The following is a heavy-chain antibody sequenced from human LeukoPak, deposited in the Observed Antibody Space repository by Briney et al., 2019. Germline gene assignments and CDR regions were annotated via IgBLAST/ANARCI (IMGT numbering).Heavy chain of an antibody. V-gene: IGHV3-23*01. D-gene: IGHD2-21*01. Sequence: GGSLRLSCAASGFTFSSYAMSWVRQAPGKGLEWVSAISGSGGSTYYADSVQGRFTISRDNSKKTLYLQMNSLRAEDTAVYYCAKFLPTHIVVANYYFDYWGQGTLVTVSS. CDR2: ISGSGGST. CDR1: GFTFSSYA. J-gene: IGHJ4*02. CDR3: AKFLPTHIVVANYYFDY.